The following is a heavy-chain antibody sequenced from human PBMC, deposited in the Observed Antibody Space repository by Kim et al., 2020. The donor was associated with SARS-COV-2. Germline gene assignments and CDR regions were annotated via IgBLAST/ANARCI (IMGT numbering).Heavy chain of an antibody. CDR2: IYSGGNT. Sequence: GGSLRLSCAASGFTVSSNYMSWVRQAPGKGLEWVSVIYSGGNTYYADSVKGRFTISRDNSKNTLYLQMNSLRAEDTAVYYCARDYGGNSGPYYFDYWGQGTLVTVSS. J-gene: IGHJ4*02. V-gene: IGHV3-53*01. CDR3: ARDYGGNSGPYYFDY. D-gene: IGHD4-17*01. CDR1: GFTVSSNY.